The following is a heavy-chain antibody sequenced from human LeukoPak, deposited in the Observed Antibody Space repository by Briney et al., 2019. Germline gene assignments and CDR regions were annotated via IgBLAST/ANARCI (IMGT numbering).Heavy chain of an antibody. D-gene: IGHD3-3*01. J-gene: IGHJ4*02. CDR1: GGSLSSSSYY. V-gene: IGHV4-39*01. CDR3: ARQPPVLRFLEWSYYFDY. CDR2: IYYSGST. Sequence: PSETLSLSCTVSGGSLSSSSYYWGWIRQPPGKGLEWIGRIYYSGSTYDNPALKSRVTISVDTSKNQFSLKLSSVTAADTAVYYCARQPPVLRFLEWSYYFDYWGQGTLVTVSS.